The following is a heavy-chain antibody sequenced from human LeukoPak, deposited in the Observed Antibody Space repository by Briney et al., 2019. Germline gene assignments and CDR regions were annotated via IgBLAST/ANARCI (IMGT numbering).Heavy chain of an antibody. Sequence: SETLSLTCAVSGYSISSGYYWGWIRQPPGKGLEWIGSFYHSGHSYYNPSLKSRVSISVDTSKNQFSLNLSSVTAADTALYYCARHDFYSNYPHNWFDPWGQGTLVTVSS. CDR3: ARHDFYSNYPHNWFDP. CDR1: GYSISSGYY. CDR2: FYHSGHS. J-gene: IGHJ5*02. D-gene: IGHD4-11*01. V-gene: IGHV4-38-2*01.